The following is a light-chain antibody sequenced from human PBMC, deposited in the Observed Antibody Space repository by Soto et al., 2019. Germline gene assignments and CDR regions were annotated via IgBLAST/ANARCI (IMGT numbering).Light chain of an antibody. Sequence: EIVLTQSPPTLSLSPVERATLXCRASQSVSSYLAWYQQKPGQAPRLLIYGASSRATGIPDRFSGRGSGTDFTLTISRLEPEDFAVYFCQQYDTSPLTFGGGTKVDIK. J-gene: IGKJ4*01. V-gene: IGKV3-20*01. CDR2: GAS. CDR3: QQYDTSPLT. CDR1: QSVSSY.